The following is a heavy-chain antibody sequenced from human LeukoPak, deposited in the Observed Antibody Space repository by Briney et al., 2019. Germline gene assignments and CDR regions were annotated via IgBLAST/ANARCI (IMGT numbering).Heavy chain of an antibody. J-gene: IGHJ4*02. D-gene: IGHD3-16*01. CDR1: GLTFSNAW. Sequence: GESLRLSCAASGLTFSNAWMSWVRQAPGEGLEWVGRIKRKTDGETTEYVAPVKGRFTISRDDSKNTLYLQMNSLKTEDTGVYYCATAPSGLFYWGQGTLVTVSS. CDR3: ATAPSGLFY. V-gene: IGHV3-15*01. CDR2: IKRKTDGETT.